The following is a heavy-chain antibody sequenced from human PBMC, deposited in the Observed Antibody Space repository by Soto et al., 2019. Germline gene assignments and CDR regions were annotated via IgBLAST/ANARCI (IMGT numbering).Heavy chain of an antibody. CDR1: GFTFSSYG. V-gene: IGHV3-33*01. Sequence: QVQLVESGGGVVQPGRSLRLSCAASGFTFSSYGMHWVRQAPGKGLEWVAVIWYDGSNKYYADSVKGRFTISRDNSKNTQYLQLNSRRAEDTAVYYCARDWCAGSNPNDYYYYGMDVWGQGTTVTVSS. D-gene: IGHD1-1*01. CDR3: ARDWCAGSNPNDYYYYGMDV. J-gene: IGHJ6*02. CDR2: IWYDGSNK.